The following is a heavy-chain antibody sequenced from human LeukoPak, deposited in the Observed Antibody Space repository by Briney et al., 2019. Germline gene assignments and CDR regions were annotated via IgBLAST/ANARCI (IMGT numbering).Heavy chain of an antibody. V-gene: IGHV3-66*01. CDR3: ARGLVQTGYSSSSYVH. CDR1: GFTFTNDF. CDR2: MFASGST. Sequence: AGGSLRLSCAASGFTFTNDFMTWVRQAPGKGLEWVSVMFASGSTYYADSVKGRFTFSRDIFRNTLFLQLNSLRVEDTAYCARGLVQTGYSSSSYVHWGQGTLVTVSS. J-gene: IGHJ4*02. D-gene: IGHD6-13*01.